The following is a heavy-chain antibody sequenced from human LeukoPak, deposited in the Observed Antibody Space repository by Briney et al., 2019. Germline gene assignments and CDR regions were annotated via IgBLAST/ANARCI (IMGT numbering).Heavy chain of an antibody. J-gene: IGHJ4*02. Sequence: PGGSLRLSCTASGFIFIAYSMNWVRQAPGKGLEWVSYISSGTTITTYYADSVRGRFTITRDNAKNSLFLQMDSLRVEDTAVYYCARRVNGEFDYWGQGTLVTVSS. V-gene: IGHV3-48*01. CDR1: GFIFIAYS. CDR2: ISSGTTITT. D-gene: IGHD7-27*01. CDR3: ARRVNGEFDY.